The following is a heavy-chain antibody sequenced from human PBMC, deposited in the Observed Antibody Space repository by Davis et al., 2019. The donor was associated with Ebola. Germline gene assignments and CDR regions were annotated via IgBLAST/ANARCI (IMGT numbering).Heavy chain of an antibody. Sequence: GESLKISCAASGFPFSSYAMSWVRQAPGKGLEWVSAITNSGTIYYADSVKGRFTISRDNSKNSLYLQMNSLRAEDTAVYYCAREIDPIWGQGTLVTVSS. CDR1: GFPFSSYA. V-gene: IGHV3-69-1*02. J-gene: IGHJ4*02. CDR3: AREIDPI. CDR2: ITNSGTI.